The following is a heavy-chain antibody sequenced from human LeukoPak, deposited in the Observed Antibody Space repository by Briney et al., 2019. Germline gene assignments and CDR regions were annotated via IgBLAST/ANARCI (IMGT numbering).Heavy chain of an antibody. CDR1: GGSFSGYY. D-gene: IGHD6-25*01. Sequence: SETLSLTCAVYGGSFSGYYWSWIRQPPGKGLEWIGEINHSGSTNYNPSLKSRVTISVDTSKNQFSLKLSSVTAADTAVCYCARGLGKYSSVYYYYYGMDVWGKGTTVTVSS. CDR3: ARGLGKYSSVYYYYYGMDV. J-gene: IGHJ6*04. CDR2: INHSGST. V-gene: IGHV4-34*01.